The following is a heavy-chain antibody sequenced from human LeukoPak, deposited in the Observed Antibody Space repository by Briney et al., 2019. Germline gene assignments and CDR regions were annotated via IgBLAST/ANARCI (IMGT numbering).Heavy chain of an antibody. J-gene: IGHJ4*02. V-gene: IGHV3-21*01. CDR2: ISSSSSYI. D-gene: IGHD2-21*02. CDR3: ARDRYCGGDCYSAFFDY. Sequence: GRSLRLSCAASGFTFSSYGMHWVRQAPGKGLEWVSSISSSSSYIYYADSVKGRFTISRDNAKNSLYLQMNSLRAEDTAVYYCARDRYCGGDCYSAFFDYWGQGTLVTVSS. CDR1: GFTFSSYG.